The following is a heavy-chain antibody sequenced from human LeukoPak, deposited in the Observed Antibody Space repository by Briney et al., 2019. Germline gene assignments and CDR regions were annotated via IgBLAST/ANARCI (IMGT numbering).Heavy chain of an antibody. Sequence: PGGSLRLSCAASGFTFSSYSMNWVRQAAGEGLEWVSSISSSSNFIYYADSVKGRFTISRDNAKNSLYLQMNSLRAEDTAVYYCARAISDYDASDIWGQGTMVTVSS. V-gene: IGHV3-21*01. CDR1: GFTFSSYS. CDR2: ISSSSNFI. J-gene: IGHJ3*02. CDR3: ARAISDYDASDI. D-gene: IGHD4-17*01.